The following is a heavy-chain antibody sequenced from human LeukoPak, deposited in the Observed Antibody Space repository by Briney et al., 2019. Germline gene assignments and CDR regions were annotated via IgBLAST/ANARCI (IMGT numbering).Heavy chain of an antibody. V-gene: IGHV4-30-4*01. D-gene: IGHD3-22*01. CDR2: IYYSGST. J-gene: IGHJ4*02. CDR1: GGSISSGDYY. CDR3: ARDCRDYYDSSGSIDY. Sequence: SETLSLTCTVSGGSISSGDYYWSWSRKPPGKGLEWIGYIYYSGSTYYNPSLKSRVTISVDTSKNQFSLKLSSVTAADTAVYYCARDCRDYYDSSGSIDYWGQGTLVTVSS.